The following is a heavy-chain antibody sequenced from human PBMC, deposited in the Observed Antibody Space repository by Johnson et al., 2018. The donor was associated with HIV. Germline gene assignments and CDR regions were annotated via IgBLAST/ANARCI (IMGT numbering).Heavy chain of an antibody. Sequence: QVQLVESGGGVVQPGGSLRLSCVASGFTFSRFGMHWVRQAPGKGLEWVAFIRYDGSEKYYVDSVKGRFTISRDNAKNSLYLQMNSLRDEDTAVYYCARVIDQYFDSILDDAFDIWGQGTLVTVSS. CDR1: GFTFSRFG. CDR2: IRYDGSEK. CDR3: ARVIDQYFDSILDDAFDI. D-gene: IGHD3-22*01. V-gene: IGHV3-30*02. J-gene: IGHJ3*02.